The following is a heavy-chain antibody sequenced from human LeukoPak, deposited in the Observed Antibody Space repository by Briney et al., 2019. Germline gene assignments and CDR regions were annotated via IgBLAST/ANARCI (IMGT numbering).Heavy chain of an antibody. CDR3: AKQIPAAGTGY. CDR1: GFTFSNYA. D-gene: IGHD6-13*01. Sequence: GGSLRLSCAASGFTFSNYAMNWVRQAPGKGLEWVSAIGTNGDTTYYADSVKGRFTISRDNSKNTLYLQMNGLRAGDTALYYCAKQIPAAGTGYWGQGTLVTVSS. J-gene: IGHJ4*02. CDR2: IGTNGDTT. V-gene: IGHV3-23*01.